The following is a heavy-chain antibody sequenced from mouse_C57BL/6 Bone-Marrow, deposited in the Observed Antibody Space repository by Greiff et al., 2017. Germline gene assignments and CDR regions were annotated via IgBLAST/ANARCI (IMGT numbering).Heavy chain of an antibody. Sequence: VQLQQSGAELARPGASVKMSCKASGYTFTSYTMHWVKQRTGQGLEWIGYINPSSGYTKYNQKFKDKATLTADKSSSTAYMQLSSLTSEDSAVYYCARTGTYFDYWGQGTTLTVSS. J-gene: IGHJ2*01. CDR1: GYTFTSYT. CDR3: ARTGTYFDY. V-gene: IGHV1-4*01. CDR2: INPSSGYT. D-gene: IGHD2-14*01.